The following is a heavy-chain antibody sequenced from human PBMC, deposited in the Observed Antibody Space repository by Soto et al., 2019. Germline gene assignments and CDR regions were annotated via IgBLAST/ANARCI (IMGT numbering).Heavy chain of an antibody. CDR1: GFSLSTSGVG. J-gene: IGHJ3*02. V-gene: IGHV2-5*02. Sequence: QITLKESGPPLVKPTQTLTLTCTFSGFSLSTSGVGVGWIRQPPGKALEWLALIYWDDDKRYSPSLKSRLTITKDTSKNQVVLTLTNMDAVDTATYYCAHSPYYGWGFDIWGQGTMVTVSS. D-gene: IGHD3-10*01. CDR3: AHSPYYGWGFDI. CDR2: IYWDDDK.